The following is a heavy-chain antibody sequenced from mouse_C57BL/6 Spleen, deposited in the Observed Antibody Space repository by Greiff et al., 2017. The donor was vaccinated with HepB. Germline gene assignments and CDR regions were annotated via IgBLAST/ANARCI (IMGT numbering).Heavy chain of an antibody. CDR2: INPNNGGT. J-gene: IGHJ1*03. Sequence: VQLQQSGPELVKPGASVKIPCKASGYTFTDYNLDWVKQSHGKSLEWIGDINPNNGGTIYNQKFKGKATLTVDKSSSTAYMELRSLTSEDTAVYYCARSEFITTVVATRYFDVWGTGTTVTVSS. CDR3: ARSEFITTVVATRYFDV. V-gene: IGHV1-18*01. CDR1: GYTFTDYN. D-gene: IGHD1-1*01.